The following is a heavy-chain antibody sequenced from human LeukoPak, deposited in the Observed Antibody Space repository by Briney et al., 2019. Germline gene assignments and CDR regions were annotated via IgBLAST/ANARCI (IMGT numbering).Heavy chain of an antibody. V-gene: IGHV3-73*01. D-gene: IGHD4-17*01. CDR2: IRSKANSYAT. Sequence: GGSLRLSCAASGFTFSRSAMHWVRQASGKGLEWVGRIRSKANSYATTYAASVKGSFTISRDDSKNMAYLQMNSLRTEDTAVYFCTSHDYGDYEAFDYWGQGTLVTVSS. J-gene: IGHJ4*02. CDR3: TSHDYGDYEAFDY. CDR1: GFTFSRSA.